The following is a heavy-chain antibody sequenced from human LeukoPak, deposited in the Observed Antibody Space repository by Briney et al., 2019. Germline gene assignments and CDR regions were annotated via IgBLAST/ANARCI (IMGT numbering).Heavy chain of an antibody. J-gene: IGHJ3*02. D-gene: IGHD3-22*01. CDR3: ARGYYYDSSGYYSDAFDI. Sequence: PGGSLRLSCAASGFTFSSFGMSWVRQAPGKGLEWVSVIYSGGSTYYADSVKGRFTISRDNSKNTLYLQMNSLRAEDTAVYYCARGYYYDSSGYYSDAFDIWGQGTMVTVSS. V-gene: IGHV3-66*01. CDR2: IYSGGST. CDR1: GFTFSSFG.